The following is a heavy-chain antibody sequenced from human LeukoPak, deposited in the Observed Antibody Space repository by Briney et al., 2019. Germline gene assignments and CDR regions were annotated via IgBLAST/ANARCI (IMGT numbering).Heavy chain of an antibody. D-gene: IGHD4-17*01. V-gene: IGHV4-30-4*01. Sequence: SETLSLTCTVSGGSISSNDYYWSWIRQPPGKGLEWIGFIYYSGSTYYKLSLKSRVAISVDTSKNQFSLKLRSVTAADTAIYYCARTLHFYGDFDYWGQGTLVTVSS. CDR1: GGSISSNDYY. CDR2: IYYSGST. CDR3: ARTLHFYGDFDY. J-gene: IGHJ4*02.